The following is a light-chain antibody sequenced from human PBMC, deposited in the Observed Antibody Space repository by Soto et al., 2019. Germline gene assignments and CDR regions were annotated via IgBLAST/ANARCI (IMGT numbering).Light chain of an antibody. Sequence: EVVLTQSPVTVSLSPGERATLSCRASQFVASNFLAWYQQQPGQAPRVVIYDASNRATGIPGRFSGSGSGTDFTLTISRLEPEDFAVYYCQQYGSSPRTFGQGTKLEIK. CDR3: QQYGSSPRT. CDR2: DAS. CDR1: QFVASNF. V-gene: IGKV3-20*01. J-gene: IGKJ2*01.